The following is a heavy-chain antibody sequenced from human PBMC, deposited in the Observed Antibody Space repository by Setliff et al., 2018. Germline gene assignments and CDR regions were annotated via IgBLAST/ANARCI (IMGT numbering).Heavy chain of an antibody. Sequence: LRLSCAASGFTFSNYWMSWVRQAPGKGLEWVANIKQDGSEKYYVDSVKGRFTISRDNAKNSLYLQMNSLRAEDTAVCYCARDGGEYWGQGTLVTVSS. CDR2: IKQDGSEK. J-gene: IGHJ4*02. D-gene: IGHD3-16*01. V-gene: IGHV3-7*01. CDR1: GFTFSNYW. CDR3: ARDGGEY.